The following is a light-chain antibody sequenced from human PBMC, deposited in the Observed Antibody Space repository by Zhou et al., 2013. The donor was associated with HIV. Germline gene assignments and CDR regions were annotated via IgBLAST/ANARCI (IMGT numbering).Light chain of an antibody. V-gene: IGKV3-11*01. CDR1: QSVSSY. CDR3: QQRYNWQWT. J-gene: IGKJ1*01. Sequence: EIVLTQSPATLSLSPGERATLSCRASQSVSSYLAWYQQKPGQAPRLLIYDASTRATGIPARFSGSGSGTDFTLSISSLEPEDFAVYYCQQRYNWQWTFGQGTKVGSQT. CDR2: DAS.